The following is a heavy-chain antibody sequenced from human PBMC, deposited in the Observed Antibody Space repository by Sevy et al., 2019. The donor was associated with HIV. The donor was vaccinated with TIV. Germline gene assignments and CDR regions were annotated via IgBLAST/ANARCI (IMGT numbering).Heavy chain of an antibody. CDR3: ARKYDSSGYFDY. J-gene: IGHJ4*02. CDR2: ISGSGGSGDKT. V-gene: IGHV3-23*01. D-gene: IGHD3-22*01. Sequence: GGFLRLSCAASGLTFSNYAMNWVRQAPGKGLEWVSGISGSGGSGDKTNYADSVKGRFTISRDDSKNSLYLQLNSLRAEDTAIYHCARKYDSSGYFDYWGQGTLVTVSS. CDR1: GLTFSNYA.